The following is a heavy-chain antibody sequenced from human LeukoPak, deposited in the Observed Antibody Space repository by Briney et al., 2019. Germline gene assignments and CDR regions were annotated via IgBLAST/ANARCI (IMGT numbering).Heavy chain of an antibody. Sequence: PSETLSLTCTVSGGSISSGDYYWSWIRQPPGTGLEWIGYIYYSGSTYYNPSLKSRVTISVDTSKNQFSLKLSSVTAADTAVYYCARSNYYDRTFDYWGQGTLVTASS. CDR2: IYYSGST. CDR3: ARSNYYDRTFDY. D-gene: IGHD3-22*01. V-gene: IGHV4-30-4*01. CDR1: GGSISSGDYY. J-gene: IGHJ4*02.